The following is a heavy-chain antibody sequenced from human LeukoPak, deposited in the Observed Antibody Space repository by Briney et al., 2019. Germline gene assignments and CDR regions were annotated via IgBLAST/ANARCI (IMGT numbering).Heavy chain of an antibody. Sequence: ASVKVSCKVSGYTLTELSMHWVRQAPGKGLEWMGGFDPEDGETIYALKFQGRVTMTEDTSTDTAYMELSSLRSEDTAVYYCATDRFQAYCGGDCFGFDYWGQGTLVTVSS. CDR1: GYTLTELS. V-gene: IGHV1-24*01. D-gene: IGHD2-21*02. J-gene: IGHJ4*02. CDR2: FDPEDGET. CDR3: ATDRFQAYCGGDCFGFDY.